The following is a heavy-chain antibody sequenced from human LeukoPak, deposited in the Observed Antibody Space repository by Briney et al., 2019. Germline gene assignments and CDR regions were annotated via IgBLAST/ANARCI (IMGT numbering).Heavy chain of an antibody. CDR2: MYNSGST. CDR3: ARQSGPGRYFFDY. D-gene: IGHD3-3*01. J-gene: IGHJ4*02. Sequence: PSETLSLTCTVSGDSISTYYWSWIRQPPGKGLEWIGFMYNSGSTNYNPSLKSRVTTSVDTSKNQFSLRLSSVTAADTAVYYCARQSGPGRYFFDYWGQGTLVTVSS. CDR1: GDSISTYY. V-gene: IGHV4-59*08.